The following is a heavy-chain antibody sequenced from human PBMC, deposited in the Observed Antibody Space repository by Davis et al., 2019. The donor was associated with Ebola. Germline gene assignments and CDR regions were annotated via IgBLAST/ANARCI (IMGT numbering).Heavy chain of an antibody. D-gene: IGHD2-15*01. CDR3: AREPQPLGGSCYSLGCYFDF. J-gene: IGHJ4*02. CDR2: ISGYNGDT. CDR1: GYTFTDDY. Sequence: ASVKVSCKASGYTFTDDYLHWVRQAPGQGLEWMGWISGYNGDTNYAQKLQGRVTMTRDTSTSTAYMELRTLDSDDTAVYYCAREPQPLGGSCYSLGCYFDFWGQGTLVTVSS. V-gene: IGHV1-18*04.